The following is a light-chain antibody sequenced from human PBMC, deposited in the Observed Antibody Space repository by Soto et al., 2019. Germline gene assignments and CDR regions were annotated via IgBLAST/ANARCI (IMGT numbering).Light chain of an antibody. Sequence: EIVMTQSPATLSVSPGERATLSCRASLSVSSNLAWYQQKPGQAPRLLIYGASTRATGIAARFSGSGSETEFTLTISSLQSEDFAVYYCHQYNYWPLTFGGGTKVEIK. J-gene: IGKJ4*01. CDR3: HQYNYWPLT. V-gene: IGKV3-15*01. CDR2: GAS. CDR1: LSVSSN.